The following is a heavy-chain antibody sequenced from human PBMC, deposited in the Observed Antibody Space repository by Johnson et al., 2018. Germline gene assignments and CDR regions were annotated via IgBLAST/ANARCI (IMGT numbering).Heavy chain of an antibody. CDR2: ISSSGTTI. V-gene: IGHV3-11*01. J-gene: IGHJ6*02. D-gene: IGHD3-16*01. CDR3: AKEWGGMDV. CDR1: GFSFSDYY. Sequence: QVQLGQSGGGLVKPGGSLRLACAASGFSFSDYYMNWIRQAPGKGLEWLSYISSSGTTINYADSVKGRFTICRDNAKNSLYLQMNSLRAEETAVYYCAKEWGGMDVWGQGTTVTVSS.